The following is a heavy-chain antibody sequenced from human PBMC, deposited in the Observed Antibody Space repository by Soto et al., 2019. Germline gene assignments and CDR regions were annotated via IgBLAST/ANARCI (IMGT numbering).Heavy chain of an antibody. CDR3: AKDMGNYYDTMGVDY. J-gene: IGHJ4*02. CDR1: GFTFDDYT. D-gene: IGHD3-22*01. CDR2: ISWDGGST. Sequence: EVQLVESGGVVVQPGGSLRLSCAASGFTFDDYTMHWVRQAPGKGLVWVSLISWDGGSTYYADSVKGRFTISRDNSKNSLYLQMNSLRTEDTALYYCAKDMGNYYDTMGVDYWGQGTLVTVSS. V-gene: IGHV3-43*01.